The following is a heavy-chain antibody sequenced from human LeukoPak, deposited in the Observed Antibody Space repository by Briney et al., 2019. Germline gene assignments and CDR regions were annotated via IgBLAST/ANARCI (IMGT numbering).Heavy chain of an antibody. CDR3: ATLNAPRPGVAAAGPFDY. Sequence: PSETLSLTCTVSGGSISSYYWSWIRQPPGKGLEWIGYIYYSGSTNYNPSLKSRVTISVDTSKNQFSLKLSSVTAADTAVYYCATLNAPRPGVAAAGPFDYWGQGTMVTVSS. V-gene: IGHV4-59*08. CDR1: GGSISSYY. J-gene: IGHJ3*01. D-gene: IGHD6-13*01. CDR2: IYYSGST.